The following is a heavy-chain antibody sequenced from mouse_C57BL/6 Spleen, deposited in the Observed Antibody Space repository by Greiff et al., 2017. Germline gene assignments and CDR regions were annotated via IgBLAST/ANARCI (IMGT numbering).Heavy chain of an antibody. J-gene: IGHJ2*01. V-gene: IGHV5-17*01. D-gene: IGHD2-4*01. CDR1: GFTFSDYG. Sequence: EVQLVESGGGLVKPGGSLKLSCAASGFTFSDYGMHWVRQAPEKGLEWVAYISSGSSTIYYADTVKGRFTISRDNAKNTLFLHMTSLRSEDTAMYYCARREYDYDVSYYFDCWGQGTTLTVSS. CDR2: ISSGSSTI. CDR3: ARREYDYDVSYYFDC.